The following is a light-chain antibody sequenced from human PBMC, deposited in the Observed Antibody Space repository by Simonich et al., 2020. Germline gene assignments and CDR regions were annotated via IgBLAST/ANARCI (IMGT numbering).Light chain of an antibody. CDR1: QSVSSN. CDR2: GAS. Sequence: EIVMTQSPATLSVSPGERATLPCRASQSVSSNLAWYQQKPGQAPRLLIYGASTRATGIPARFSGSGSGTDFTLTISRLEPEDFAVYYCQQYGSSQYTFGQGTKLEIK. CDR3: QQYGSSQYT. J-gene: IGKJ2*01. V-gene: IGKV3-15*01.